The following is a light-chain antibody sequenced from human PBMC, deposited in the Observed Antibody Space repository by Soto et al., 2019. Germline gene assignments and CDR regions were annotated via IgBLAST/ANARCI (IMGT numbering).Light chain of an antibody. J-gene: IGKJ4*01. CDR3: QQRGYWPLT. CDR2: EAS. CDR1: QIIYTS. Sequence: VLTQSPATLSLSPGERATLSCRTSQIIYTSLAWYQHKPGHAPRLLIYEASIRATGVPARFSGSGSGADFTLTISGLEPEDFAVYYCQQRGYWPLTFGGGTKVEI. V-gene: IGKV3-11*01.